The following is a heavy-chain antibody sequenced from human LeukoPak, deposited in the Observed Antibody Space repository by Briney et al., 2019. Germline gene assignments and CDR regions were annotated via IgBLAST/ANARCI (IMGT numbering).Heavy chain of an antibody. D-gene: IGHD6-13*01. Sequence: ASVKVSCTASGYTFTSYAMHWVRQAPGQRLEWMGWINAGNGNTKYSQKFQGRVTITKDTSASTAYMELSSLRSEDTAVYYCARGPYSSSWYGPGAFDIWGQGTMVTVSS. CDR2: INAGNGNT. CDR3: ARGPYSSSWYGPGAFDI. CDR1: GYTFTSYA. J-gene: IGHJ3*02. V-gene: IGHV1-3*01.